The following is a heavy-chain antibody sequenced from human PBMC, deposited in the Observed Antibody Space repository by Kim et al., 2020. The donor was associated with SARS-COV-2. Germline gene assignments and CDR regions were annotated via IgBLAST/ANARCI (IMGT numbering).Heavy chain of an antibody. Sequence: GESLKTSCKGSGYSFTSYWIGWVRQMPGKGLEWMGIIYSGDSDTRYSPSFQGQVTISAAKSISTACLQWRSLKASDTAVYYCARRSYFDSGSLSGYWGQGTLVTVSS. CDR3: ARRSYFDSGSLSGY. J-gene: IGHJ4*02. CDR1: GYSFTSYW. CDR2: IYSGDSDT. D-gene: IGHD3-10*01. V-gene: IGHV5-51*01.